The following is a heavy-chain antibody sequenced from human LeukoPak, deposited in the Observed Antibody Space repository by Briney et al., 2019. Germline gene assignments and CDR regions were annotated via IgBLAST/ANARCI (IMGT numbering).Heavy chain of an antibody. Sequence: AGGSLRLSCAASGFTFSSYAMHWVRQAPGKGLEWVSVISGSGGSTYYADSVKGRLTISRDNSKNTLYLQVNSVRADDTAVYYCAKGGIAAAGTGYYFDYWGQGTLVTVSS. V-gene: IGHV3-23*01. CDR3: AKGGIAAAGTGYYFDY. J-gene: IGHJ4*02. D-gene: IGHD6-13*01. CDR2: ISGSGGST. CDR1: GFTFSSYA.